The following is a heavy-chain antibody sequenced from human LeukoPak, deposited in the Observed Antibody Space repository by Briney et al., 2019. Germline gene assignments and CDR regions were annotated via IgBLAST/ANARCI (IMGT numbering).Heavy chain of an antibody. J-gene: IGHJ5*02. Sequence: SSETLSLTCTVSGGSISSSSFYWGWIRQPPGKGLAWIGSIYYGGSTYYNPSLKCRVSLSVDKTKPQFSLKLSSVTAAHTAVYYCAREGTAGTNLNCFDPWGQGTLVTVSS. V-gene: IGHV4-39*02. D-gene: IGHD1-1*01. CDR2: IYYGGST. CDR1: GGSISSSSFY. CDR3: AREGTAGTNLNCFDP.